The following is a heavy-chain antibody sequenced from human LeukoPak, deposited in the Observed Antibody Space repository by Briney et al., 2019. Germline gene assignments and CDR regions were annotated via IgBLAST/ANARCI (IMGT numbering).Heavy chain of an antibody. CDR3: AREGRRYCTNGVCYRDY. V-gene: IGHV3-33*01. CDR1: GFTFSSYG. D-gene: IGHD2-8*01. Sequence: GRSPRLSCAASGFTFSSYGMRWVRQAPDKGLEWVAVIWYDGSNKYYADSVNGRFTISRDNSKNTLYLKMNSLRAEDTAVYYCAREGRRYCTNGVCYRDYWGQGTLVTISS. J-gene: IGHJ4*02. CDR2: IWYDGSNK.